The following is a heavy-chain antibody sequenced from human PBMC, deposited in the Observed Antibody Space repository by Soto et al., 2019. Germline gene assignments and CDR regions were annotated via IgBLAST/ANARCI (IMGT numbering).Heavy chain of an antibody. V-gene: IGHV4-59*08. Sequence: QVQLQESGPGLVKPSENLSLTCTVSGDSISSYYWSWIRQPPGKGLEWIGYIHYSGSTNYNPSLKSRVTISVDTSKNQFSLRLSSVTAADTAVYYCARHEPLHGDYDYWGQGTLVTVSS. CDR3: ARHEPLHGDYDY. CDR1: GDSISSYY. D-gene: IGHD4-17*01. CDR2: IHYSGST. J-gene: IGHJ4*02.